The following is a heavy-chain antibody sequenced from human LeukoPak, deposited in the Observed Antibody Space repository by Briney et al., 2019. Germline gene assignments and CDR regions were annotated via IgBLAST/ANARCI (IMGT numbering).Heavy chain of an antibody. CDR1: GGTFSSYA. Sequence: SVKVSCKAPGGTFSSYAISWVRQAPGQGLEWMGGIIPIFGTANYAQKFQGRVTITADESTSTAYMELSSLRSEDTAVYYCARDRLSVSPGQRMNWFDPWGQGTLVTVSS. CDR2: IIPIFGTA. D-gene: IGHD1-1*01. J-gene: IGHJ5*02. V-gene: IGHV1-69*13. CDR3: ARDRLSVSPGQRMNWFDP.